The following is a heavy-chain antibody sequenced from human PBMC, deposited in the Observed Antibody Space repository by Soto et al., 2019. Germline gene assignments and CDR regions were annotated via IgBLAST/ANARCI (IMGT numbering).Heavy chain of an antibody. D-gene: IGHD6-19*01. J-gene: IGHJ4*02. Sequence: EVQLLESGGGLVQPGGSLRLSCAVSGFTFSSHAMSWVRQAPGKGLECVSSITGSGDSTYYADSVKGRFTISRDKCKSTLYIQRNSLRAEDTAVYYCAEERQFSGWLSAQTFDYWGQGTQVTVSS. CDR3: AEERQFSGWLSAQTFDY. CDR2: ITGSGDST. CDR1: GFTFSSHA. V-gene: IGHV3-23*01.